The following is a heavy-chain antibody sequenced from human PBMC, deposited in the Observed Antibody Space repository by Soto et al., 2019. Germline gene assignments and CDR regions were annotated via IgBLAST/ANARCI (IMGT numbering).Heavy chain of an antibody. CDR1: GLTFRTYW. CDR2: IDSDGSST. CDR3: VRGRLGGWYYDL. J-gene: IGHJ2*01. Sequence: EVQLVESGGGLVQPGGSLRLSCAASGLTFRTYWMHWVRQAPGKGLVWVSRIDSDGSSTRYADSVKGRFTISRDNAENTLYLQMNSLRADDTAVYYCVRGRLGGWYYDLWGRGTLVTVSS. V-gene: IGHV3-74*01. D-gene: IGHD3-16*01.